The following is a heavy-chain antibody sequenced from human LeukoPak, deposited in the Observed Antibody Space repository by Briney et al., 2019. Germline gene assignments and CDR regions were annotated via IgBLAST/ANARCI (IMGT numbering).Heavy chain of an antibody. D-gene: IGHD2-2*01. Sequence: SETLSLTCTVSGGSISSGSYYWSWIRQHTGKGLEWIGYIYYSGSTYYNPSLKSRVTISVDTSKNQFSLKLSSVTAADTAVYYCARLNYQLLSRYGMDVWGQGTTVTVSS. J-gene: IGHJ6*02. CDR3: ARLNYQLLSRYGMDV. V-gene: IGHV4-31*03. CDR2: IYYSGST. CDR1: GGSISSGSYY.